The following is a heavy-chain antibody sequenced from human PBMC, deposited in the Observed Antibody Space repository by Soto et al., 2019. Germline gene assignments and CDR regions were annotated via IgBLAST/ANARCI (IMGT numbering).Heavy chain of an antibody. J-gene: IGHJ5*02. CDR2: ISYDGSNK. CDR1: GFTFSSYA. CDR3: ARDKGAKPPRYCSGGSCYPYNWFDP. V-gene: IGHV3-30-3*01. Sequence: QVQLVESGGGVVQPGRSLRLSCAASGFTFSSYAMHWARQAPGKGLEWVAVISYDGSNKYYADSVKGRFTISRDNSKNTLYLQMNSLRAEDTAVYYCARDKGAKPPRYCSGGSCYPYNWFDPWGQGTLVTVSS. D-gene: IGHD2-15*01.